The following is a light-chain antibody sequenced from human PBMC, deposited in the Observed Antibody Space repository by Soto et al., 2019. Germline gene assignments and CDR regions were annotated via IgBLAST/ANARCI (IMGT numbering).Light chain of an antibody. CDR1: QSVTNTY. CDR3: QQYASSART. CDR2: GAS. V-gene: IGKV3-20*01. J-gene: IGKJ1*01. Sequence: EIVLTQSPATLSLSPGERASLSCRASQSVTNTYLAWYQQKPGQAPRLLFYGASVRATGIPDRFSGSGSGTDFTLTISRLEPGDCAVYYCQQYASSARTFGPGTKV.